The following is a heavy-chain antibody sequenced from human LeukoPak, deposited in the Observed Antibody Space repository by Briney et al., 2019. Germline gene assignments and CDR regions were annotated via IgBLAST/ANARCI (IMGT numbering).Heavy chain of an antibody. J-gene: IGHJ3*02. Sequence: PGRSLRLSCAASGFTFNNYWMSWVRQAPGKGLEWLANIKEDGSRKYHVDSVKGRFTISRDNAKKSLFLQMNSLRAEDTAVYYCARDGYSSETDAFDIWGQGTMVTVSS. CDR3: ARDGYSSETDAFDI. D-gene: IGHD6-25*01. CDR2: IKEDGSRK. V-gene: IGHV3-7*01. CDR1: GFTFNNYW.